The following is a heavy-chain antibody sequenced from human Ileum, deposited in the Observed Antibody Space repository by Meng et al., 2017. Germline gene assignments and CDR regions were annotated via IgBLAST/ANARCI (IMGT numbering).Heavy chain of an antibody. V-gene: IGHV3-21*06. CDR2: ITSASSYI. CDR1: GFAFNTYT. Sequence: GESLKISCAASGFAFNTYTMNWVRQAPGKGLEGVSSITSASSYIYYGDSVKGRFTISRDNSENILYLQMNSLRAEDAAVYYCASYLMIVVREVVRGTDYYFGMDVWGQGTTVTVSS. D-gene: IGHD3-10*01. CDR3: ASYLMIVVREVVRGTDYYFGMDV. J-gene: IGHJ6*02.